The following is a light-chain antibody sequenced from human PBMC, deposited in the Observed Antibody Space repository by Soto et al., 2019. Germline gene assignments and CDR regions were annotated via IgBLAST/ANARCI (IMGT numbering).Light chain of an antibody. J-gene: IGLJ2*01. CDR3: SSYTSSSTLV. Sequence: QSVLTQPASVSGSPGQSMTISCTGTSSDVGGYNYVSWYQQHPGKAPKLMIYDVSNRPSGVSNRFSGSKSGNTASLTFSGLQAEDEADYYCSSYTSSSTLVFGGGTKLTVL. V-gene: IGLV2-14*01. CDR1: SSDVGGYNY. CDR2: DVS.